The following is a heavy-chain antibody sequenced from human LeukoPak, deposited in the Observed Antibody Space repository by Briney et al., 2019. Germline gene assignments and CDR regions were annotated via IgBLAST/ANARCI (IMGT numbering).Heavy chain of an antibody. CDR1: DLILSNYW. CDR2: ISGSGGST. CDR3: AKNGPYREDYGMDV. D-gene: IGHD3-16*02. V-gene: IGHV3-23*01. J-gene: IGHJ6*02. Sequence: PGGSLRLSCAAFDLILSNYWMSWVRQAPGKGLEWVSAISGSGGSTYYADSVKGRFTISRDNSKNTLYLQMNSLRAEDTAVYYCAKNGPYREDYGMDVWGQGTTVTVSS.